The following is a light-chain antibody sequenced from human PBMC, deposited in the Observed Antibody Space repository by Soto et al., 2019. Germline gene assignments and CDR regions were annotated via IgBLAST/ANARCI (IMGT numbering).Light chain of an antibody. J-gene: IGLJ2*01. CDR1: SGNIASSS. V-gene: IGLV6-57*04. Sequence: NFMLTQPHSVSESPGKTVTISCTRSSGNIASSSVQWYQQRPGSAPTTVIYEDRQRPSGVSDRFSGSINASSNSASLTISGLKTEDEADYFCQSYDASTPVVFGGWTKLTVL. CDR3: QSYDASTPVV. CDR2: EDR.